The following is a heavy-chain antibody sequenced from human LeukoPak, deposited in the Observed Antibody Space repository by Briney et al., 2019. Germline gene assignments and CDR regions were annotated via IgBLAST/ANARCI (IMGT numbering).Heavy chain of an antibody. V-gene: IGHV4-34*01. J-gene: IGHJ5*02. Sequence: PSETLSLTCAVYGGSFSGYYWSWIRQPPGKGLEWIGEINHSGSTNYNPSLKSRVTISVDTSKNQFSLKLSSVTAADTAVYYCARGYYGGWFDPWGQGTLVTVSS. CDR1: GGSFSGYY. D-gene: IGHD4-23*01. CDR2: INHSGST. CDR3: ARGYYGGWFDP.